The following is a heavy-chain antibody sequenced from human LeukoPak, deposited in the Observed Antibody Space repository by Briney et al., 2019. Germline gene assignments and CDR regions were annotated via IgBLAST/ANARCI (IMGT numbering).Heavy chain of an antibody. Sequence: PGGSLRLSCAASGFTFSSYVMTWVRQAPGKGLEWVSSISSSGTYTYYADSVKGRFTISRDNSKNTLYLQMNSLRAEDTAVYYCAKGPRDGYVDYWGQGTLVTVSS. CDR1: GFTFSSYV. CDR3: AKGPRDGYVDY. V-gene: IGHV3-23*01. CDR2: ISSSGTYT. D-gene: IGHD5-24*01. J-gene: IGHJ4*02.